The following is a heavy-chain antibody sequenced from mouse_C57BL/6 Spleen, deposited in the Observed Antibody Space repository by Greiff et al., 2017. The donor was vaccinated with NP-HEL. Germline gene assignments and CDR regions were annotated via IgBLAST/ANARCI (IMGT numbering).Heavy chain of an antibody. CDR3: ARDSSGSFAY. CDR1: GYTFTSYW. V-gene: IGHV1-64*01. D-gene: IGHD3-2*02. J-gene: IGHJ3*01. Sequence: QVQLQQPGAELVKPGASVKLSCKASGYTFTSYWMHWVKQRPGQGLEWIGMIHPNSGSTNYNEKFKSKVTLTVDKSSSTAYMQLSSLTSDDSAVYYCARDSSGSFAYWGQGTLVTVSA. CDR2: IHPNSGST.